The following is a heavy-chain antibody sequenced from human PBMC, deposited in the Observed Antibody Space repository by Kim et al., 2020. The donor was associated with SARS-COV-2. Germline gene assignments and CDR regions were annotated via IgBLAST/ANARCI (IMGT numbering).Heavy chain of an antibody. V-gene: IGHV1-3*01. J-gene: IGHJ4*02. CDR1: GYTFTSYA. CDR3: ARDALSTVTRRVAGY. Sequence: ASVKVSCKASGYTFTSYAMHWVRQAPGQRLEWMGWINAGNGNTKYSQKFQGRVTITRDTSASTAYMELSSLRSEDTAVYYCARDALSTVTRRVAGYWGQGTLVTVSS. D-gene: IGHD4-17*01. CDR2: INAGNGNT.